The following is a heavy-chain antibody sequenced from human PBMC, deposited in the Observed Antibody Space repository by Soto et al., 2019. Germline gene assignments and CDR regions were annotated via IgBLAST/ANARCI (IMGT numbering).Heavy chain of an antibody. Sequence: SETLSLTCAVYGGSFSGYYWSWIRQPPGKGLEWIGEINHSGSTNYNPSLKSRVTISVDTSKNQFSLKLSSVTAADTAVYHCARGVNTAMVKFDYWGQGTLVTVSS. CDR1: GGSFSGYY. D-gene: IGHD5-18*01. CDR3: ARGVNTAMVKFDY. CDR2: INHSGST. J-gene: IGHJ4*02. V-gene: IGHV4-34*01.